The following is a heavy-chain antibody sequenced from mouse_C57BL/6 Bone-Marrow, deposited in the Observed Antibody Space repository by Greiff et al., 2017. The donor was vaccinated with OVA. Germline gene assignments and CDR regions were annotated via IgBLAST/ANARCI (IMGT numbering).Heavy chain of an antibody. Sequence: QVQLQQPGAELVRPGSSVKLSCKASGYTFTSYWMHWVKQRPIQGLEWIGNIDPSDSETHYNQKFKDKATLTVDKSSSTAYLQLSSLTSEDSAIYDCARREELVLPGWDYFDYWGQGTTLTVSS. D-gene: IGHD3-1*01. J-gene: IGHJ2*01. V-gene: IGHV1-52*01. CDR1: GYTFTSYW. CDR3: ARREELVLPGWDYFDY. CDR2: IDPSDSET.